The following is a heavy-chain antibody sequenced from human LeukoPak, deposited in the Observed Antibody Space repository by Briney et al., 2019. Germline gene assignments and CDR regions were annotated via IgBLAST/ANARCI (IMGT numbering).Heavy chain of an antibody. CDR2: MNPNSGNT. CDR1: GYTFTGYY. V-gene: IGHV1-8*02. J-gene: IGHJ6*03. Sequence: ASVKVSCKASGYTFTGYYMHWVRQAPGHGLEWMGWMNPNSGNTGYAQRFQGRVTMTRNTSISTAYMELSSLRSEDTAVYYCARIGFYMDVWGKGTTVTISS. CDR3: ARIGFYMDV. D-gene: IGHD6-25*01.